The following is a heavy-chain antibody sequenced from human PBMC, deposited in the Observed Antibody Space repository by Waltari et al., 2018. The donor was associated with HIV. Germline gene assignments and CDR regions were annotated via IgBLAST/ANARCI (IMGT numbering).Heavy chain of an antibody. Sequence: EEQMLESGGRLIQPGGSLRLSCGDSGFSFTLYAMNWFRQAPGKGLGVFAGSGGSGATTSYADSVKGRFTISRDNSKNTLCLQIRTLRAEDAAMYSCAKSPNAPRAVRNYWYCDLWGRGTLGTVSS. CDR3: AKSPNAPRAVRNYWYCDL. D-gene: IGHD2-8*01. J-gene: IGHJ2*01. CDR2: SGGSGATT. V-gene: IGHV3-23*01. CDR1: GFSFTLYA.